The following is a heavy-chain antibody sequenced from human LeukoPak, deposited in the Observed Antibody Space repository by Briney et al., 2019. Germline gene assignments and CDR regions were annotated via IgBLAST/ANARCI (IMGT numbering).Heavy chain of an antibody. CDR1: GYTLTELS. CDR3: ATGLEVEKKYYYGSGSFDY. V-gene: IGHV1-24*01. Sequence: ASVKVSCKVSGYTLTELSMHWVRQAPGKGLEWMGGFDPENGETVYAQKFQGRVTMTEATSTDTAYMELSSLRSEDTAVYYCATGLEVEKKYYYGSGSFDYWGQGTLVTVSS. J-gene: IGHJ4*02. D-gene: IGHD3-10*01. CDR2: FDPENGET.